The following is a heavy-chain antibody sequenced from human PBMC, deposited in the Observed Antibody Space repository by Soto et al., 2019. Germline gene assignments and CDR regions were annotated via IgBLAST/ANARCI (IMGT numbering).Heavy chain of an antibody. D-gene: IGHD6-19*01. V-gene: IGHV1-8*01. CDR1: GYTFTSYD. CDR2: MNPNSGNT. J-gene: IGHJ4*02. Sequence: ASVKVSCKASGYTFTSYDINWVRQATGQGLEWMGWMNPNSGNTGYAQKFQGRVTITADKSTSTAYMELSSLRSEDTAVYYCARDGGYSSGWPLDYWGQGTLVTVSS. CDR3: ARDGGYSSGWPLDY.